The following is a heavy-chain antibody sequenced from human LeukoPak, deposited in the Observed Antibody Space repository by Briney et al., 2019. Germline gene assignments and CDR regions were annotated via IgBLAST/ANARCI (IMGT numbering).Heavy chain of an antibody. V-gene: IGHV3-20*04. CDR2: INWNGGST. CDR1: GFTFDDYG. J-gene: IGHJ4*02. D-gene: IGHD3-22*01. Sequence: GGSLRLSCAASGFTFDDYGMSWVRQAPGKGLEWVSSINWNGGSTSYADSVKGRFTISRDNAKNSLYLQMNSLRAEDTALYYCARRRSGYYSVDYWGQGTLVTVSS. CDR3: ARRRSGYYSVDY.